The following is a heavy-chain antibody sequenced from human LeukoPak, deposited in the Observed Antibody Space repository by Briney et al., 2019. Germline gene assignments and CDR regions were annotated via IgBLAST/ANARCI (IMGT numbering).Heavy chain of an antibody. V-gene: IGHV3-23*01. CDR2: ISDSGGST. CDR1: GFTFSDYA. Sequence: GGSLRLSCAASGFTFSDYAMSWVRQAPGKGLEWVSVISDSGGSTYYVDSVKGRFTISRDNSKNTLYLQMNSLRAEDTAIYYCAKDRRLPWDYFDSWGQGTLVTVSS. CDR3: AKDRRLPWDYFDS. D-gene: IGHD5-12*01. J-gene: IGHJ4*02.